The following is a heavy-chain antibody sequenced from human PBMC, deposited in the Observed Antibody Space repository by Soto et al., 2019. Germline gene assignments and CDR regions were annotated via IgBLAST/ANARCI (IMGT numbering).Heavy chain of an antibody. CDR3: ARDMYVLRDAFDI. J-gene: IGHJ3*02. D-gene: IGHD2-8*01. CDR1: GFNFSSYS. V-gene: IGHV3-48*02. Sequence: PGGPLSLSCAASGFNFSSYSMNWVRPAPGKGLEWVSYISSSSSTIYYADSVKGRFTISRDNAKNSLYLQMNSLRDEDTAVYYCARDMYVLRDAFDIWGQGTMVNVS. CDR2: ISSSSSTI.